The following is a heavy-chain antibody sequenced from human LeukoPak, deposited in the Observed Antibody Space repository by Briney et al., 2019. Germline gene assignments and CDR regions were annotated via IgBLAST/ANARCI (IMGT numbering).Heavy chain of an antibody. CDR2: IKEDGSEK. D-gene: IGHD4-17*01. CDR1: GFTFSTFW. CDR3: AKDRDGDYYFDS. Sequence: GGSLRLSCAASGFTFSTFWMSWVRQAPGKGLEWVANIKEDGSEKYYVDSVKGRFTISRDNAQNSLYLQMNSLRAEDTAVYYCAKDRDGDYYFDSWGQGTLVTVSS. V-gene: IGHV3-7*01. J-gene: IGHJ4*02.